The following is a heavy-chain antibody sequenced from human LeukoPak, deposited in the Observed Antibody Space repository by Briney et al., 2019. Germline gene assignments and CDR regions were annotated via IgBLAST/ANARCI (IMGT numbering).Heavy chain of an antibody. Sequence: AASVKVSCKASGYTFTSYYMHWVRQAPGQGLEWMGIINPSGGSTSYAQKFQGRVTMTRDMSTSTVYMELSSLRSEDTAVYYCARDPIGGAAAGTVGLNWFDPWGQGTLVTVSS. CDR3: ARDPIGGAAAGTVGLNWFDP. CDR2: INPSGGST. CDR1: GYTFTSYY. D-gene: IGHD6-13*01. V-gene: IGHV1-46*01. J-gene: IGHJ5*02.